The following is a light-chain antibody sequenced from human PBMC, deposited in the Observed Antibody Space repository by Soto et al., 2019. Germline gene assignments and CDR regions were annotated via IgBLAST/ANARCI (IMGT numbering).Light chain of an antibody. CDR3: QRYGSSTT. CDR1: QSVSSN. Sequence: EIVMRQSRATVCLSXGERAPLSCRASQSVSSNLAWYQQKPGQAPRLLIYGASSRASDIPDRFIGRGSGTYFTLTISRLEPEDFAVYYCQRYGSSTTFGQGTKVDI. J-gene: IGKJ1*01. V-gene: IGKV3-20*01. CDR2: GAS.